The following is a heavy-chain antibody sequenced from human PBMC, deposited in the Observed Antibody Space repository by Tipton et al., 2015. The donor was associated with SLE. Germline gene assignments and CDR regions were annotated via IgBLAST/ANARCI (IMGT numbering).Heavy chain of an antibody. J-gene: IGHJ4*02. V-gene: IGHV4-59*08. D-gene: IGHD3-10*01. CDR3: SRHPTYGSCDLGLDY. CDR2: SYYSGST. CDR1: GGSISSYY. Sequence: TLSLTCTVSGGSISSYYWSWSRQPPGKGLERIGYSYYSGSTNYNPSLKSRVTISVDTSKNQFSLKLSSVTAADTALYYCSRHPTYGSCDLGLDYWGQGTLVTVSS.